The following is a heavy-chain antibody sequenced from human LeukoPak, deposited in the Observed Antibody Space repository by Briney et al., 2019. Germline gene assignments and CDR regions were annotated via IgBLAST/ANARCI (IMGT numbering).Heavy chain of an antibody. J-gene: IGHJ4*02. D-gene: IGHD1-14*01. CDR1: GFIFNVYW. V-gene: IGHV3-74*01. CDR3: GRVLKLNQIDY. CDR2: INTYGSRS. Sequence: GGSLSLSCAASGFIFNVYWLHWVRQVPGKGLVWVSRINTYGSRSDYADSVKGRFTILSENAKHTLYLHMNILTARDAAGYFFGRVLKLNQIDYWGEGYLVSVSS.